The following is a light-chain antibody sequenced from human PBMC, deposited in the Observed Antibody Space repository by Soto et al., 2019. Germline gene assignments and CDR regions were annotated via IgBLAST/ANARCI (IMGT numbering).Light chain of an antibody. J-gene: IGKJ1*01. CDR3: QQYGSSSWT. CDR2: DAS. V-gene: IGKV3-11*01. CDR1: QRISGY. Sequence: EIVLTQSPATLSLSPGERATLSCRASQRISGYLAWYQQRAGQAPRLLIYDASNRATGIPVRFSGSGSGTEFTLTISRLEPEDFAVYYCQQYGSSSWTFGQGTKVDIK.